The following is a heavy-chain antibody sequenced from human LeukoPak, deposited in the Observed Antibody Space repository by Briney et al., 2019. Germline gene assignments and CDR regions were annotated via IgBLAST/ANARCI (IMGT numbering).Heavy chain of an antibody. CDR1: GFTFSDYY. CDR3: ARDGRLGYCSGGSCYGARYCFDC. J-gene: IGHJ4*02. CDR2: ISSSGSTI. D-gene: IGHD2-15*01. Sequence: GGSLRLSCAASGFTFSDYYMSWIRQAPGKGLEWVSYISSSGSTIYYTDSVKGRFTVSRDNAKNSLYLQMNSLRAEDTAVYYCARDGRLGYCSGGSCYGARYCFDCWGQGTLVTVSS. V-gene: IGHV3-11*01.